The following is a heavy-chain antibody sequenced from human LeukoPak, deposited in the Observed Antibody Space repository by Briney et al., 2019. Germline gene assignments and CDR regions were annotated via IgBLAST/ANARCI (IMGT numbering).Heavy chain of an antibody. D-gene: IGHD6-19*01. CDR2: ISYDGSIN. J-gene: IGHJ4*02. CDR3: AAGYSSGWCDY. CDR1: GFNFNSYA. V-gene: IGHV3-30-3*01. Sequence: PGRSLRLSCAASGFNFNSYAVHWVRQAPGKGLEWVAVISYDGSINFYAASVKGRFTISRDNSKNTLYLQMNSLRAEDTAVYYCAAGYSSGWCDYWGQGTLVTVSS.